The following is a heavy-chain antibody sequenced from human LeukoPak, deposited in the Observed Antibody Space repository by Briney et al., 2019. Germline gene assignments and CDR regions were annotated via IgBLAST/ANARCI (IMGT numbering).Heavy chain of an antibody. V-gene: IGHV3-30*03. CDR1: GFTFSSHG. CDR3: ARVRDPFRWTRTLDQ. Sequence: GGSLRLSCAASGFTFSSHGMQWVRQASGKGLEWVATISHDGSDIYYVESGEGRFTISRDNSQTTVYLQMTGLRTDDTGVYYCARVRDPFRWTRTLDQGGQGTRVIV. J-gene: IGHJ4*02. CDR2: ISHDGSDI. D-gene: IGHD4-23*01.